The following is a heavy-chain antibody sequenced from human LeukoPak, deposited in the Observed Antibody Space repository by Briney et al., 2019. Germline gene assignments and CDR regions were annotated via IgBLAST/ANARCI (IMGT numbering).Heavy chain of an antibody. J-gene: IGHJ4*02. V-gene: IGHV3-48*01. D-gene: IGHD4-11*01. CDR3: ARGGYSNDY. Sequence: SGGSLRLSCAASGFTFSSYSMNWVRQAPGKGLEWVSYISSSSSTIYYADSVKGRFTISRDNAKNSLYLQMNSLRAEDTAVYYCARGGYSNDYWGQGTLVTVSS. CDR1: GFTFSSYS. CDR2: ISSSSSTI.